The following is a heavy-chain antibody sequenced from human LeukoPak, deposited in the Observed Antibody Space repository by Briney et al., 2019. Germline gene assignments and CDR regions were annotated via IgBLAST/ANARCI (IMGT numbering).Heavy chain of an antibody. CDR1: GGTFSSYA. Sequence: GASVKVSCKASGGTFSSYAISWVRQAPGQGLEWMGGIIPIFGTANYAQKFQGRVTMTEDTSTDTAYMELSSLRSEDTAVYYCATVGNYYGSGSYYYWLDPWGQGTLVTVSS. CDR3: ATVGNYYGSGSYYYWLDP. D-gene: IGHD3-10*01. J-gene: IGHJ5*02. CDR2: IIPIFGTA. V-gene: IGHV1-69*06.